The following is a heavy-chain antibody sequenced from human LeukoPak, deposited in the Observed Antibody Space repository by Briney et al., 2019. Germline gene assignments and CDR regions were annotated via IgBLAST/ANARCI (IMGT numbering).Heavy chain of an antibody. D-gene: IGHD3-10*01. Sequence: SETLSLTCTVSGGSISNYYWSWIRQPPGKGLEWIAYIYSTGSAIYNPSLRSRVTISVDTSKNQFSLKLSSVTAADTAVYYCARAGRSYDSGILIGYDYWGQGTLVTVSS. CDR2: IYSTGSA. CDR1: GGSISNYY. V-gene: IGHV4-59*01. CDR3: ARAGRSYDSGILIGYDY. J-gene: IGHJ4*02.